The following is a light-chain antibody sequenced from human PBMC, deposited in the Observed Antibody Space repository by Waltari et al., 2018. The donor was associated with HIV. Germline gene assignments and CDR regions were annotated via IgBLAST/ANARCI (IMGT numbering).Light chain of an antibody. CDR3: QQRSYWRRALT. CDR2: DAS. Sequence: EIVLTQFPATLSMSPGERANLSCRASQSVSDYLAWYQQKPGQSPRLLIYDASNRATCIPAMFSGSGSGTDFTLTISSLEPEDFAVYYCQQRSYWRRALTFGGGTKVEIK. J-gene: IGKJ4*01. CDR1: QSVSDY. V-gene: IGKV3-11*01.